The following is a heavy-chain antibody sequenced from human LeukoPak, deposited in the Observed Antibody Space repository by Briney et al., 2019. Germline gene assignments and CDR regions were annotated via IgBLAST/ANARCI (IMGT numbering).Heavy chain of an antibody. CDR1: GFTFDDYA. Sequence: GRSLRLSCAASGFTFDDYAMHWVRQAPGKGLEWVSGISRNSGSIGYADSVKGRFTISRDNAKNSLYLQMNSLRAEDMALYYCAKGYSGGWYLGPADYWGQGILVTVSS. CDR3: AKGYSGGWYLGPADY. J-gene: IGHJ4*02. D-gene: IGHD6-19*01. V-gene: IGHV3-9*03. CDR2: ISRNSGSI.